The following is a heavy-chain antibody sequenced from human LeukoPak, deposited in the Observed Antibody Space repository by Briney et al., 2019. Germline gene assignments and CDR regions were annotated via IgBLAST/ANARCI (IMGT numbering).Heavy chain of an antibody. CDR3: ARDHYDILTGYSNQWSYYFDY. CDR1: GGSFSGYY. Sequence: SETLSLTCDVYGGSFSGYYWSWIRQPPEKGLEWIGEINHSGSTNYNPSLKSRVTISVDTSKNQFSLKLSSVTAADTAVYYCARDHYDILTGYSNQWSYYFDYWGQGTLVTVSS. CDR2: INHSGST. J-gene: IGHJ4*02. V-gene: IGHV4-34*01. D-gene: IGHD3-9*01.